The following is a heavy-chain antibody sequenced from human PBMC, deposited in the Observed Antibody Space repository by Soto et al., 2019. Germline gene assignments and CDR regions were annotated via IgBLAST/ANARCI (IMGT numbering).Heavy chain of an antibody. Sequence: QVQLLQSGAEVKKPGASVKVSCKASGYMFNTYGITWVRQAPGQGLEWMGWISVYNGNIDYAQKFEGRVTMTIDTSTSTAYMELKSLTSDDTAVYYCARDHVGRRWYLDSWGQGTLVTVSS. CDR2: ISVYNGNI. D-gene: IGHD1-1*01. CDR3: ARDHVGRRWYLDS. J-gene: IGHJ4*02. V-gene: IGHV1-18*01. CDR1: GYMFNTYG.